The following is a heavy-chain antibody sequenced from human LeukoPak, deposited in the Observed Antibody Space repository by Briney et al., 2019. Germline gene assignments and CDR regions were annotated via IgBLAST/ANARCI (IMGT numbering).Heavy chain of an antibody. CDR3: ARLKYYDSTGYSPGYYMDV. CDR1: GGTIINYY. V-gene: IGHV4-4*07. CDR2: IYITGST. Sequence: SETLSLTCSVAGGTIINYYWSWIRQSPGTGLEWVGRIYITGSTTYNPSPQSRLSMSVDTSKSQFSLRLRSVSAADMAVYYCARLKYYDSTGYSPGYYMDVWGKGITVTVSS. D-gene: IGHD3-22*01. J-gene: IGHJ6*03.